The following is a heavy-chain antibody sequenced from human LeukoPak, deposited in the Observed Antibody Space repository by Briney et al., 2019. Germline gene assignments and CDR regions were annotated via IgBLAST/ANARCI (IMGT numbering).Heavy chain of an antibody. CDR1: GLTFSSSN. D-gene: IGHD1-26*01. V-gene: IGHV3-48*02. CDR3: ARGGGRSYSDAFDI. J-gene: IGHJ3*02. Sequence: PGGSLRLSCAASGLTFSSSNMHWVRQAPGKGLEWVSFISGSSTATQYADSVKGRFTISRDIGRKALYLQMNSLRDEDTAVYYRARGGGRSYSDAFDIWGQGTVVTASS. CDR2: ISGSSTAT.